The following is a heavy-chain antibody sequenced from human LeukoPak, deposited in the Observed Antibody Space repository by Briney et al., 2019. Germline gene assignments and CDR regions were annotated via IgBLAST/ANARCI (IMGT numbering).Heavy chain of an antibody. Sequence: SETLSLTCTVSGYSISSGYYWGWIRQPPGKGLEWIGSIYHSGSTYYNPSLKSRVTISVDTSKNQFSLKLSSVTAADTAVYYCARPHYYDSSGSSRHAFDIWGQGTMVTVSS. V-gene: IGHV4-38-2*02. J-gene: IGHJ3*02. D-gene: IGHD3-22*01. CDR3: ARPHYYDSSGSSRHAFDI. CDR1: GYSISSGYY. CDR2: IYHSGST.